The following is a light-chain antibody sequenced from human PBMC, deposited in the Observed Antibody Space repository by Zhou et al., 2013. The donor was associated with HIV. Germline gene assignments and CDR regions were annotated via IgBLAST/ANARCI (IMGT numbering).Light chain of an antibody. Sequence: IVLTQSPNTLSLSPGERATLSCRASQNVKYNYLAWYQQKPGQAPRLLIFGASSRAAGIPVRFSGSGTGTDFTLTISRVEPEDFAVYYCQQRSNWPPWTFGQGTKVEIK. CDR2: GAS. CDR1: QNVKYNY. CDR3: QQRSNWPPWT. V-gene: IGKV3D-20*02. J-gene: IGKJ1*01.